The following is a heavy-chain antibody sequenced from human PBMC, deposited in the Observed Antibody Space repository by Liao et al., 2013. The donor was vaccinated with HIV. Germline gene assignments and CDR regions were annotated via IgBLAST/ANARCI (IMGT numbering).Heavy chain of an antibody. CDR2: IYTSGST. CDR3: ARMENWGSVRYYFDY. Sequence: QVQLQQWGAGLLKPSETLSLTCAVYGGSFSGYYWSWIRQPAGKGLEWIGRIYTSGSTNYNPSLKSRVTMSVDTSKNQFSLKLSSVTAADTAVYYCARMENWGSVRYYFDYWGQGTLVTVSS. D-gene: IGHD7-27*01. V-gene: IGHV4-59*10. J-gene: IGHJ4*02. CDR1: GGSFSGYY.